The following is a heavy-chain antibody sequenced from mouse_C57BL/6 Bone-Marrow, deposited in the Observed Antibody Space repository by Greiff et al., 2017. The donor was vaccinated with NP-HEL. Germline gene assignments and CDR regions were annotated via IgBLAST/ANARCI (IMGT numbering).Heavy chain of an antibody. CDR2: IWWDDDK. V-gene: IGHV8-8*01. CDR1: GFSLRTFGMG. J-gene: IGHJ1*03. D-gene: IGHD1-1*01. CDR3: ARTYYYGSSYWYFDV. Sequence: TLKVSGPGILQPSQTLSLTCSFSGFSLRTFGMGVGWIRQPSGKGLEWLAHIWWDDDKYYNPALKSRLTISRDTSKNQVYLKIANVDTAVTATYYCARTYYYGSSYWYFDVWGTGTTVTVSS.